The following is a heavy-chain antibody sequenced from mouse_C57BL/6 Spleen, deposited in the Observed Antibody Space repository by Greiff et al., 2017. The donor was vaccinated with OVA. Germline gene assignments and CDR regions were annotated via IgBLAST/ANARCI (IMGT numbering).Heavy chain of an antibody. CDR1: GFNIKDDY. CDR2: IDPENGDT. CDR3: TTTMVTTGAY. Sequence: VQLQQSGAELVRPGASVKLSCTASGFNIKDDYMHWVKQRPEQGLEWIGWIDPENGDTEYASKFQGKATITADTSSNTAYLQLSSLTSEDTAVYYCTTTMVTTGAYWGQGTLVTVSA. J-gene: IGHJ3*01. D-gene: IGHD2-2*01. V-gene: IGHV14-4*01.